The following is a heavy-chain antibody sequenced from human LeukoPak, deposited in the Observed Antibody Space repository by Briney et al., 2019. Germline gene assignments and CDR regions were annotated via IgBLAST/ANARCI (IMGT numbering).Heavy chain of an antibody. V-gene: IGHV3-53*01. CDR3: AKKDSGGSYNWFDP. CDR2: IYSGGST. CDR1: GFTVSSNY. J-gene: IGHJ5*02. D-gene: IGHD3-22*01. Sequence: GGSLRLSCAASGFTVSSNYMSWVRRAPGKGPEWVSVIYSGGSTYYADSVKGRFTISRDNSKSTLCLQMNSLRAEDTAVYYCAKKDSGGSYNWFDPWGQGTLVTVSS.